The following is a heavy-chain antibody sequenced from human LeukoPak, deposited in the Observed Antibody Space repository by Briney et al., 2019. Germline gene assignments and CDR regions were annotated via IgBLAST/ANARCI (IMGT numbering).Heavy chain of an antibody. J-gene: IGHJ4*02. Sequence: GGSLRLSCAASGFYFRNYAMTWVRQAPGKGLEWVSGISNGGVATYYADSVKGRFTVSRDNSKNTLYLQMNSLRADDTAIYYCAKGPDKYCTAGSCYGACWGQGTQVTVSS. CDR3: AKGPDKYCTAGSCYGAC. CDR1: GFYFRNYA. V-gene: IGHV3-23*01. CDR2: ISNGGVAT. D-gene: IGHD2-15*01.